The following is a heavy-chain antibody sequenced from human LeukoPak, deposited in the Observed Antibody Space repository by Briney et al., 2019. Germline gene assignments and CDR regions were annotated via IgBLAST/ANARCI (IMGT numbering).Heavy chain of an antibody. CDR2: MNPNSGNT. J-gene: IGHJ5*02. CDR3: AMRHSSSWHNWFDP. Sequence: ASVKVSCKASGYTFTSYDINWVRHAPGQGPEWMGWMNPNSGNTGYAQKFQGRVTMTRNTSISTAYMELSSLRSEDTAVYYCAMRHSSSWHNWFDPWGQGTLVTVSS. V-gene: IGHV1-8*01. D-gene: IGHD6-13*01. CDR1: GYTFTSYD.